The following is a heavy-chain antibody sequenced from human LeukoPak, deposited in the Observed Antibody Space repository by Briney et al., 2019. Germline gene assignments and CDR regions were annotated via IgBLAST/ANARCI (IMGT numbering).Heavy chain of an antibody. Sequence: GGSPRLSCAASGFIVSSNYMSWVRQAPGKGLEWVSTIYSGGSTYYADSVKGRFTISRDNSQNTLYLQMNSLRAEDTALYYCSRAATLAGPFDFWGQGTLVTVSA. D-gene: IGHD6-13*01. CDR1: GFIVSSNY. CDR3: SRAATLAGPFDF. J-gene: IGHJ4*01. V-gene: IGHV3-53*01. CDR2: IYSGGST.